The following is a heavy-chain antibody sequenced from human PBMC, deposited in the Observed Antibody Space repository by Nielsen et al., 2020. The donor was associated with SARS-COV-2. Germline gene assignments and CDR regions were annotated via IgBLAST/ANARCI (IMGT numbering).Heavy chain of an antibody. CDR2: IYSDGST. D-gene: IGHD3-22*01. CDR1: GFSVSSHD. V-gene: IGHV3-53*01. Sequence: GESLKISCAASGFSVSSHDMNWVRQAPGKGLQWVSLIYSDGSTKYADSVKGRFTISRDNSRNTVYLQMNSLRAEDTAVYYCASAASSSWKSATVWGQGTTVTVSS. CDR3: ASAASSSWKSATV. J-gene: IGHJ6*02.